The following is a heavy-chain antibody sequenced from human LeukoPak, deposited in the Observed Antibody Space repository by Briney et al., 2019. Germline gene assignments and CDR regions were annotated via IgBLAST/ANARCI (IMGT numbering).Heavy chain of an antibody. J-gene: IGHJ5*02. CDR2: IYYSGST. CDR3: ARGGFLDPFDP. V-gene: IGHV4-59*01. CDR1: GGSISNYY. Sequence: SETLSLTCTLSGGSISNYYWNWIRQPTGKGLDWIGYIYYSGSTKYNPSLKSRVTISVDTSKNQFSLRLSSVTAADTAVYYCARGGFLDPFDPWGQGTLVTVSS. D-gene: IGHD1-1*01.